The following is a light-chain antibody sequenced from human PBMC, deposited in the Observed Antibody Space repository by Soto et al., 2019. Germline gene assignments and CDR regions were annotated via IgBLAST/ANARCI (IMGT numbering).Light chain of an antibody. CDR1: QSISSY. J-gene: IGKJ3*01. CDR2: AAS. Sequence: DLQMTQSPSSLSASVGDRVTITCRASQSISSYLNWYQQKPGKAPTLLIYAASSLQSGVTSRFSGSGSGTDFTLTISSLQPEDFATYYCQQSYSTPPGTFGPGTKVDIK. CDR3: QQSYSTPPGT. V-gene: IGKV1-39*01.